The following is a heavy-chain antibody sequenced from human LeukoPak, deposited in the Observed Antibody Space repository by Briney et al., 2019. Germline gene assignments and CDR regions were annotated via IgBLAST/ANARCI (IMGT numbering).Heavy chain of an antibody. J-gene: IGHJ4*02. V-gene: IGHV4-59*12. Sequence: SETLSLTCTVSGGSISSYYWSWIRQPPGKGLEWIGYIYYSGSTYYNPSLKSRVTISVDTSENQFSLKLSSVTAADTAVYYCARAPSMVRGVLDYWGQGTLVTVSS. D-gene: IGHD3-10*01. CDR2: IYYSGST. CDR1: GGSISSYY. CDR3: ARAPSMVRGVLDY.